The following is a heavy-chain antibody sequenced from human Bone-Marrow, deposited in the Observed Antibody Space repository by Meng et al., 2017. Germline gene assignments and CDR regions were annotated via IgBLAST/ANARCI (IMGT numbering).Heavy chain of an antibody. CDR2: ISSASNYI. CDR3: ATTRYYSDSSKYYPDY. V-gene: IGHV3-21*01. Sequence: GESLKISCAASGFTFSSYTMKWVRQAPGKGLEWVSSISSASNYIDYTDSVKGRFTISRDNAKRSLFPQMNSLRAEDTAVYYCATTRYYSDSSKYYPDYWGQGTAVTVSS. J-gene: IGHJ4*01. D-gene: IGHD3-22*01. CDR1: GFTFSSYT.